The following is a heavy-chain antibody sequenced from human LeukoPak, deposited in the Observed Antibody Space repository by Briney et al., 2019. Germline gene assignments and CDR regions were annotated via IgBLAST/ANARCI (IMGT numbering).Heavy chain of an antibody. D-gene: IGHD3-22*01. Sequence: LSETLSLTCSVSGDSVSRSDSYWDWIRQPPGKGLEWIGTIYYSGRTYYSPPLKSRVTMSVDPSNNQFSLNLRSVTAADTSLYYCARRRYYDGSGYLEWGQGTLLSVSS. J-gene: IGHJ1*01. CDR2: IYYSGRT. CDR3: ARRRYYDGSGYLE. V-gene: IGHV4-39*01. CDR1: GDSVSRSDSY.